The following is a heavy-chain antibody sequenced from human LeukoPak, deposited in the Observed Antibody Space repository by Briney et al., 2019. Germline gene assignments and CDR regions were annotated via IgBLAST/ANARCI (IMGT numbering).Heavy chain of an antibody. Sequence: GGSLRLSCAASGFNVSSNYMNWVRQAPGRGLEWVSVIYSGGSTYYVESVKGRFTITRDNSKNTLHLLMNSLRVEDTDVYFCARSRPPAVKDYYGLDVWGQGTTVTVSS. V-gene: IGHV3-66*01. J-gene: IGHJ6*02. CDR3: ARSRPPAVKDYYGLDV. D-gene: IGHD6-13*01. CDR2: IYSGGST. CDR1: GFNVSSNY.